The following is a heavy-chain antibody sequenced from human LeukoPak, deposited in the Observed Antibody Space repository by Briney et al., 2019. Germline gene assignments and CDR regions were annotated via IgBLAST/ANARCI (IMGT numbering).Heavy chain of an antibody. CDR3: ARGGGNHAFDI. CDR2: INSDGSNA. D-gene: IGHD6-25*01. Sequence: GGSLRLSCAASGFTFSSYSMNWVRQAPGKGLVWVSRINSDGSNAIYADSVRGRFTVSRDNAKNTLYLQMNSLRDEDTAVYYCARGGGNHAFDIWGHGTMVTVSS. V-gene: IGHV3-74*01. J-gene: IGHJ3*02. CDR1: GFTFSSYS.